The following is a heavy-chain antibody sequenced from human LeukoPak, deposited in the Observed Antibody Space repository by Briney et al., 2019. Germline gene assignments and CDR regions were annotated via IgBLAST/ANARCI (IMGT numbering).Heavy chain of an antibody. D-gene: IGHD6-13*01. Sequence: GRSLRLSCAASGFTFSSYTMHWVRQAPGEGREWVAVMSFDGRNKNHAASVKGRFIISKDNFKDTLYLQMNSLRPEDSGVYYGTRDMDTSSWYGEFSHHWGQGTQVIVSS. CDR3: TRDMDTSSWYGEFSHH. CDR2: MSFDGRNK. CDR1: GFTFSSYT. J-gene: IGHJ1*01. V-gene: IGHV3-30*01.